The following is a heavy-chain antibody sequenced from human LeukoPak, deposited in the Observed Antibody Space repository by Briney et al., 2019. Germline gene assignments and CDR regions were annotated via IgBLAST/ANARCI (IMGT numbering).Heavy chain of an antibody. CDR2: LYGGGDI. CDR1: GFTFSSYA. CDR3: VAAYGSGSYYWDFAY. J-gene: IGHJ4*02. V-gene: IGHV3-66*01. Sequence: GGSLRLSCAASGFTFSSYAMSWVRQAPGKGLEWVSVLYGGGDIYYADSVKGRFTISRDNSKNTLYLQMNSLRAEDTAVYYCVAAYGSGSYYWDFAYWGQGTLVTVSS. D-gene: IGHD3-10*01.